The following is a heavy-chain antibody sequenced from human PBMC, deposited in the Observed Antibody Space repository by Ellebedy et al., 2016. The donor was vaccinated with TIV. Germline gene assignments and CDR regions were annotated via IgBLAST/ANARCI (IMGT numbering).Heavy chain of an antibody. V-gene: IGHV4-30-4*01. CDR2: IYYTGST. J-gene: IGHJ4*02. Sequence: SETLSLTCTVSGGSITSGDYFYSWIRQPTGKGLEWIGYIYYTGSTYYNPSLKSRLTISMHTSKNQFSLTLSSVTAADTAVYVCARVKGRPLGFYYWGQGTLVTVSS. CDR3: ARVKGRPLGFYY. CDR1: GGSITSGDYF. D-gene: IGHD1-26*01.